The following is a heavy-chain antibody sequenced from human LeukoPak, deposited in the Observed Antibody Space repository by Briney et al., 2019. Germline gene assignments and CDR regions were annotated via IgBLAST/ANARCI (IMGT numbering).Heavy chain of an antibody. CDR2: IKGDDST. J-gene: IGHJ4*02. CDR1: GFTFSSTY. V-gene: IGHV3-53*01. D-gene: IGHD1-1*01. Sequence: GGSLRLSCAASGFTFSSTYMSWVRQAPGKGLEWVSVIKGDDSTYYADSVKGRFTISRDNSKNTLYLQMNSLSAEDTAVYYCAKGGTGTTPEEFDYWGQGTLVTVSS. CDR3: AKGGTGTTPEEFDY.